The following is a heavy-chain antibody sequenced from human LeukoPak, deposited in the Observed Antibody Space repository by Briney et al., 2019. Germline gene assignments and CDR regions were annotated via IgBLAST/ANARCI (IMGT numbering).Heavy chain of an antibody. Sequence: PGGSLTLTCAGSGFTFSSYALHWVRQAPGKGLEWVGVIYYDGSNNYYAGLVKGRFTLSRDNSKNTPFLQMNNLRAEDTAVYYCAKNSGSYFLTFDYWSQGSLVTVSA. J-gene: IGHJ4*02. D-gene: IGHD1-26*01. CDR2: IYYDGSNN. V-gene: IGHV3-30*04. CDR1: GFTFSSYA. CDR3: AKNSGSYFLTFDY.